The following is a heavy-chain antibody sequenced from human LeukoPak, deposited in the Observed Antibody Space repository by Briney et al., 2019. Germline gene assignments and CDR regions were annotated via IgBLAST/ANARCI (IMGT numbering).Heavy chain of an antibody. CDR3: ARAAERYDSTAGMDV. D-gene: IGHD3-22*01. CDR1: GFTFSDYY. V-gene: IGHV3-11*01. J-gene: IGHJ6*04. CDR2: ISSSGSTI. Sequence: GGSLRLSCAASGFTFSDYYMSWIRRAPGKGLEWVSYISSSGSTIYYADSVKGRFTISRDNAKNSLYLQMNSLRAEDTAVYYCARAAERYDSTAGMDVWGKGTTVTISS.